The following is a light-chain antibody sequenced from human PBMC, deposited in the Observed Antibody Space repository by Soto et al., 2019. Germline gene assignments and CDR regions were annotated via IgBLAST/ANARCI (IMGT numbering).Light chain of an antibody. CDR2: GAS. Sequence: EIVLTQSPGTLSLSPGERATLSCRASQSVSSNLAWYQQKPGQAPRPLISGASSRATGIPDRFSGSGSGTDFTLTIGRLEPEDFAVYYCQQYGGSPITFGLGTRLEI. CDR1: QSVSSN. J-gene: IGKJ5*01. CDR3: QQYGGSPIT. V-gene: IGKV3-20*01.